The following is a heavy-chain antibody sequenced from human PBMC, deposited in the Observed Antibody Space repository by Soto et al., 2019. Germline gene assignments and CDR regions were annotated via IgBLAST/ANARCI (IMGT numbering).Heavy chain of an antibody. CDR1: GGSISSYY. Sequence: SETLSLTCTVSGGSISSYYWSWIRQPPGKGLEWIGYIYYSGSTNYNPSLKSRVTISVDTSKNQFSLKLSSVTAADTAVYYCARALHWGYPTISYYYGMDVWGQGTTVTVSS. CDR2: IYYSGST. J-gene: IGHJ6*02. V-gene: IGHV4-59*01. D-gene: IGHD7-27*01. CDR3: ARALHWGYPTISYYYGMDV.